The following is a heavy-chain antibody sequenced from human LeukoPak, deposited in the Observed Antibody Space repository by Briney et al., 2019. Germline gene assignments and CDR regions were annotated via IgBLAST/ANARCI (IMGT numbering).Heavy chain of an antibody. CDR2: ITSGLTT. D-gene: IGHD4-11*01. J-gene: IGHJ4*02. CDR3: AKDYPDLTPATTTLGPFFDD. CDR1: GFTFSTYA. V-gene: IGHV3-23*01. Sequence: GGSLRLSCAASGFTFSTYAMTWVRQAPGKGLEWVSTITSGLTTYYADSVRGRFTISRDNSKNTVYLQMYSLRAEDTALYYCAKDYPDLTPATTTLGPFFDDWGQGTLVTVSS.